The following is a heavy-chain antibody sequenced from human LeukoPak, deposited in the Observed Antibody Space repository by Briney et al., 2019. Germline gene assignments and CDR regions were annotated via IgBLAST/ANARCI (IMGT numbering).Heavy chain of an antibody. CDR3: ARDRRSNWFDP. J-gene: IGHJ5*02. D-gene: IGHD3-16*02. Sequence: GESLRLSCAASGFTVSSNYISWVRQAPGKGLEWVSVIYSGGSTYYADSVKGRFTISRDNSKNTLYLQMNSLRAEDTAIYYCARDRRSNWFDPWGQGTLVTVSS. CDR1: GFTVSSNY. CDR2: IYSGGST. V-gene: IGHV3-66*02.